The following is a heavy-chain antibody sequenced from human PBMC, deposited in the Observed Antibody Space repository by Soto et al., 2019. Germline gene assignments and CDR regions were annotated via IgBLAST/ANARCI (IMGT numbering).Heavy chain of an antibody. CDR2: INPHTGGP. CDR1: GYTFTAYY. Sequence: QVQLVQSGAEVKKPGASVKVSCKASGYTFTAYYLHWVRQAPGQGLEWMGWINPHTGGPDYAQKFQDRVTMTRDTSISTVYMELSSLKSDDTAIYYCARQQDRGIMAAGFDFWGQGALVTVSS. V-gene: IGHV1-2*02. D-gene: IGHD6-13*01. J-gene: IGHJ4*02. CDR3: ARQQDRGIMAAGFDF.